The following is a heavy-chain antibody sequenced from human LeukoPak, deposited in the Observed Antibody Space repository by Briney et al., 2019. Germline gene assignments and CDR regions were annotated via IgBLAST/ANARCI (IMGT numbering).Heavy chain of an antibody. D-gene: IGHD2-21*02. V-gene: IGHV3-48*01. CDR1: GFTFSTFS. J-gene: IGHJ1*01. CDR2: ISPSSGNI. CDR3: ARGGHIVVVTSGVLAEYFQH. Sequence: PGGSLRLSCAASGFTFSTFSMNWVRQAPGKGLEWVSYISPSSGNIHYADSVRGRFTISRDNAKNTLYLQMNSLRAEDTAVYYCARGGHIVVVTSGVLAEYFQHWGQGTLVTVSS.